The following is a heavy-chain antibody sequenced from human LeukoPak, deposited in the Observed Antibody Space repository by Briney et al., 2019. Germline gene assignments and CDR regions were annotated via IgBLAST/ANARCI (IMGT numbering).Heavy chain of an antibody. CDR3: ARHYYGSGTYYHFDY. CDR2: TSPYNGNT. CDR1: GYTFASYG. D-gene: IGHD3-10*01. J-gene: IGHJ4*02. Sequence: ASVKVSCKTSGYTFASYGISWGRQAPGQGLEWMGWTSPYNGNTNYAQKLQGRVTLTTDTSTSTAHMDLRSLRSDDTAVYYCARHYYGSGTYYHFDYWGQGTLVTVSS. V-gene: IGHV1-18*01.